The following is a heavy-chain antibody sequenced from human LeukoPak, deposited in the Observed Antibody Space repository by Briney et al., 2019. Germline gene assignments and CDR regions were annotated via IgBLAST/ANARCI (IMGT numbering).Heavy chain of an antibody. J-gene: IGHJ6*02. Sequence: GGSLRLSCAASGFPFSSYWMHWVRQVPGKGLLWVSRINSDGSATIYADSVRGRFTISRDNAKNTLYLQMSGLRVEDTAVYHCASDSPYHGMDVWGQGTTVTVSS. CDR1: GFPFSSYW. V-gene: IGHV3-74*01. CDR2: INSDGSAT. CDR3: ASDSPYHGMDV.